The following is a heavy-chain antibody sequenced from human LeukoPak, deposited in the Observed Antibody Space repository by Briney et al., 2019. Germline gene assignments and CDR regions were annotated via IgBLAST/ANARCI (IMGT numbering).Heavy chain of an antibody. CDR3: AGLGGYNWNPRHYYFYYMDV. CDR2: IYYIGST. CDR1: GGSISSSTYY. V-gene: IGHV4-39*01. D-gene: IGHD1-20*01. J-gene: IGHJ6*03. Sequence: SETLSLTCTVSGGSISSSTYYWGWVRQPPGKGLEWIGNIYYIGSTYYNPSLKSRVTVSVDTSKNQFSLKLTSVTAADTAMYFCAGLGGYNWNPRHYYFYYMDVWGKGTTVTVSS.